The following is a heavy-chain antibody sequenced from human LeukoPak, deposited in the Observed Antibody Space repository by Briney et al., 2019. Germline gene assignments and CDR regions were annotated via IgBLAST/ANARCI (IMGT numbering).Heavy chain of an antibody. V-gene: IGHV4-59*01. Sequence: PSETLSLTCTVSGGSISSYFWSWIRQPPGKRLEWIGYIYYSVSTNYNPSLKSRVTISVDTSKNQFSLKLSSVTAADTAVYYCASARLGSGLEGAFDIWGQGTMVTVSS. CDR1: GGSISSYF. CDR3: ASARLGSGLEGAFDI. CDR2: IYYSVST. J-gene: IGHJ3*02. D-gene: IGHD6-25*01.